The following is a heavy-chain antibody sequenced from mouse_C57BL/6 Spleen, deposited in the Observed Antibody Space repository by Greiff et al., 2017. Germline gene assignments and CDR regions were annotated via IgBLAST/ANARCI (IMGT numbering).Heavy chain of an antibody. CDR3: GRGYFGPTRYAMDY. Sequence: LMESGAELASPGASVTLSCKASGYTFTDHIMNWVKKRPGQGLEWIGRIYPVSGETNYNQKFMGKATFSVDRSASTVYMVLNSLTSEDPAVYYCGRGYFGPTRYAMDYWGQGTSVTVSS. V-gene: IGHV1-11*01. D-gene: IGHD1-1*01. CDR1: GYTFTDHI. J-gene: IGHJ4*01. CDR2: IYPVSGET.